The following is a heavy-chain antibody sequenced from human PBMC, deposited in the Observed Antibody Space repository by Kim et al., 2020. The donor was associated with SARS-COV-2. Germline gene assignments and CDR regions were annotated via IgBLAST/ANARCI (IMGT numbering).Heavy chain of an antibody. V-gene: IGHV3-13*01. CDR2: IGTAGDT. Sequence: GGSLRLSCAASGFTFSIYEMHWVRQTTGKRLEWVSAIGTAGDTYYSGSVKGRFTISRENARNSFFLQMSSLGAGDPAVYYCARESYGSGTKAYDIWGQGT. J-gene: IGHJ3*02. CDR3: ARESYGSGTKAYDI. D-gene: IGHD3-10*01. CDR1: GFTFSIYE.